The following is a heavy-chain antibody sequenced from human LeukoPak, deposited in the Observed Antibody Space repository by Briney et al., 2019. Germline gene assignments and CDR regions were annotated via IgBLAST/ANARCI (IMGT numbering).Heavy chain of an antibody. J-gene: IGHJ5*02. Sequence: SETLSLTCAVYSGSFSGYYWSWIRQPPGKGLEWIGEINHSGSTNYNPSLKSRVTISVDTSKNQFSLKLSSVTAADTAVYYCARGSSSWYPPNWFDPWGQGTLVTVSS. CDR1: SGSFSGYY. V-gene: IGHV4-34*01. CDR2: INHSGST. D-gene: IGHD6-13*01. CDR3: ARGSSSWYPPNWFDP.